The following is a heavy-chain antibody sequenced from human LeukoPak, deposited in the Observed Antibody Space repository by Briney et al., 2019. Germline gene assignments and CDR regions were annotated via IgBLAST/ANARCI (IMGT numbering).Heavy chain of an antibody. CDR1: GFTFSSYE. CDR3: AELGITMIGGV. Sequence: PGGSLRLSCAASGFTFSSYEMNWVRQAPGKGLEWVSYISSSGSTIYYADSVNGRVTSSRDNAKNSLYLQMNSLRAEDTAVYYCAELGITMIGGVWGKGTTVTISS. J-gene: IGHJ6*04. CDR2: ISSSGSTI. V-gene: IGHV3-48*03. D-gene: IGHD3-10*02.